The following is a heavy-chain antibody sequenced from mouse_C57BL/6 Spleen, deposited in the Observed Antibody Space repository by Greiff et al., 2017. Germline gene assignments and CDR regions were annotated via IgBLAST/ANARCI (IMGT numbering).Heavy chain of an antibody. D-gene: IGHD2-12*01. CDR3: TRPTTRYAMDY. Sequence: VKLMESGAELARPGASVKLSCKASGYTFTSYGISWVKQRTGQGLEWIGEIHPRSGNTYYNEKFKGKATLTADKSSTTAYMGRRSLTSEDSAFYFCTRPTTRYAMDYWGQGTSVTVSS. V-gene: IGHV1-81*01. CDR1: GYTFTSYG. J-gene: IGHJ4*01. CDR2: IHPRSGNT.